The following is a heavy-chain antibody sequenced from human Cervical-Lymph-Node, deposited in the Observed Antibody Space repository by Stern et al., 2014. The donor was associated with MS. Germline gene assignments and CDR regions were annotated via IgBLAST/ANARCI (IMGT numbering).Heavy chain of an antibody. CDR3: ARVGRGYISGYSFDY. CDR1: GFTVSSSY. D-gene: IGHD5-18*01. V-gene: IGHV3-53*01. CDR2: IHNGGAT. Sequence: EVQLVESGGGLIQPGGSLRLSCAASGFTVSSSYMSWVRQAPGKGLEWVSAIHNGGATYYADSVKGRFTISRDNSKNTLYFQRSSLRAEDTAVYYCARVGRGYISGYSFDYWAQGTLVTVSS. J-gene: IGHJ4*02.